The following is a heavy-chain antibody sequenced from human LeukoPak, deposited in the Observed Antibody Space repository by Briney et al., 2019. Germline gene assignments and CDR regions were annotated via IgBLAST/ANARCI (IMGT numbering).Heavy chain of an antibody. CDR1: GFTFSSYG. J-gene: IGHJ2*01. D-gene: IGHD3-22*01. CDR3: AKSTSGGGQLYYYDSSGLGYFDL. V-gene: IGHV3-30*18. CDR2: ISYDGSNK. Sequence: PGRSLRLSCAASGFTFSSYGMHWVRQAPGKGLEWVAVISYDGSNKYYADSVKGRFTISRDNSKNTLYLQMNSLRAEDTAVYYCAKSTSGGGQLYYYDSSGLGYFDLWGRGTLVTVSS.